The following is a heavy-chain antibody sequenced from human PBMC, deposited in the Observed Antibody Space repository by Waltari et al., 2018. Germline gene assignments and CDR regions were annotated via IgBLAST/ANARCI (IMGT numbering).Heavy chain of an antibody. CDR3: AKDSSSYYFDY. J-gene: IGHJ4*02. V-gene: IGHV3-30-3*01. D-gene: IGHD6-6*01. CDR1: GFTFSSYA. Sequence: QVQLVESGGGVVQPGRSLRLSCAASGFTFSSYAMHWVRQAPGKGLEWVAVISYDGSNKYYADSVKGRFTISRDNSKNTLYLQMNSLRAEDTAVYYCAKDSSSYYFDYWGQGTLVTVSS. CDR2: ISYDGSNK.